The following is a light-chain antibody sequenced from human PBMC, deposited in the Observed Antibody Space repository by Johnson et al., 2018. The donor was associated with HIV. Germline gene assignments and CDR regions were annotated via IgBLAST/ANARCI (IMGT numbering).Light chain of an antibody. CDR3: GALDSSLGAHYV. Sequence: QSVLTQPPSVSAAPGQKVTISCSGTSSNVGNNYVSWYQQFPGTAPKLLIYEKNKRPSGIPDRFSASMSGTSATLDITGLQTGDEADYYCGALDSSLGAHYVFGTGTRVTVL. CDR2: EKN. V-gene: IGLV1-51*02. J-gene: IGLJ1*01. CDR1: SSNVGNNY.